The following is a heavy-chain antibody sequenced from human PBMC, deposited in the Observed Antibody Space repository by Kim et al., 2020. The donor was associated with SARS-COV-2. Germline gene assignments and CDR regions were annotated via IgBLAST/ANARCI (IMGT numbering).Heavy chain of an antibody. CDR3: ATGIAASGYYYYYGMDV. V-gene: IGHV1-24*01. CDR1: GYTLTELS. J-gene: IGHJ6*02. Sequence: ASVKVSCKVSGYTLTELSMHWGRQAPGKGLEWMGGFDPEDGETIYAQKCPGRVTMTEDTSTDTAYMELSSLRSEDTAVYYCATGIAASGYYYYYGMDVWGQGTTVTVSS. CDR2: FDPEDGET. D-gene: IGHD6-13*01.